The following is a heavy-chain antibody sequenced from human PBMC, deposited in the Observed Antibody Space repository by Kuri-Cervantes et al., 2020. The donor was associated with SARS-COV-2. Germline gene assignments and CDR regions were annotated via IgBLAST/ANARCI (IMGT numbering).Heavy chain of an antibody. CDR1: GFTISNYW. D-gene: IGHD1-26*01. CDR2: TNTDGSST. CDR3: ARAFLRGGSDY. J-gene: IGHJ4*02. V-gene: IGHV3-74*01. Sequence: GESLKISCAASGFTISNYWMHWVRQAPGKGLVWVSRTNTDGSSTSYADSVKGRFTISRDNAKNTLYLQMNSLRAEDTAVYYCARAFLRGGSDYWGQGTLVTDSS.